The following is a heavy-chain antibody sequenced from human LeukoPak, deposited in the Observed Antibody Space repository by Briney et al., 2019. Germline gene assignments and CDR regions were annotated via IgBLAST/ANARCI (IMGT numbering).Heavy chain of an antibody. V-gene: IGHV4-30-4*08. CDR3: ARGYYDFWSGYSNWFDP. D-gene: IGHD3-3*01. Sequence: ASQTLSLTCTVSGCSISSGDYYWSWIRQPPGKGLEWIGYIYYSGSTYYNPSLESRVTITVDTSKNQFSLKLSSVTAADTAVCYCARGYYDFWSGYSNWFDPWGQGTLVTVSS. CDR1: GCSISSGDYY. J-gene: IGHJ5*02. CDR2: IYYSGST.